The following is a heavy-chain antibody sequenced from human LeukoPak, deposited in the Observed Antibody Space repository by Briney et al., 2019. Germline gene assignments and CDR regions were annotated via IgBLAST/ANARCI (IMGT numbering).Heavy chain of an antibody. CDR2: IIPIFGTA. D-gene: IGHD3-16*02. Sequence: ASVKVSCKASGGTFSSYAISWVRQAPGQGLEWMGGIIPIFGTANCAQKFQGRVTITADESTSTAYMELSGLRSEDTAVYYCARSDYDYVWGSYRHIDYWGQGTLVTVSS. CDR3: ARSDYDYVWGSYRHIDY. V-gene: IGHV1-69*13. J-gene: IGHJ4*02. CDR1: GGTFSSYA.